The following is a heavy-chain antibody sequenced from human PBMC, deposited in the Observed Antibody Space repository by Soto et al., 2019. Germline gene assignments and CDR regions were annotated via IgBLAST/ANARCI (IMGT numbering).Heavy chain of an antibody. CDR2: IEPSSGRT. CDR1: GYSFTGLD. J-gene: IGHJ4*02. D-gene: IGHD1-26*01. Sequence: ASVKVSCKASGYSFTGLDINWVRQTTGQGLEWMGWIEPSSGRTGYAQKFQGRVTMTRDTSINTAYMELSSLTSDDTAFYYCARGVTAGVDYWGQGTLVTVYS. V-gene: IGHV1-8*01. CDR3: ARGVTAGVDY.